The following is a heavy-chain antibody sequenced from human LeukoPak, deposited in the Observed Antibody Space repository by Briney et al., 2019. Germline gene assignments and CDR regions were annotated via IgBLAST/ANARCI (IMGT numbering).Heavy chain of an antibody. Sequence: ASVKVSCKASGYTFTTYDINGVRQATGQGLEWMGWMNPHSGNTGSAQNFQGRVAMTRNTSIDTAYMELSSLRVEDTAVYYCVRGFRSDTSGRKFDCWGQGTLVTVSS. CDR3: VRGFRSDTSGRKFDC. CDR2: MNPHSGNT. CDR1: GYTFTTYD. V-gene: IGHV1-8*01. D-gene: IGHD2-2*01. J-gene: IGHJ4*02.